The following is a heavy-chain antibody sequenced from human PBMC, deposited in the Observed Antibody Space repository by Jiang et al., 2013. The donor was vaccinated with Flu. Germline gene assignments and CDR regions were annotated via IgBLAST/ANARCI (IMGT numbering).Heavy chain of an antibody. V-gene: IGHV3-7*01. CDR2: IKQDGSEK. CDR3: ARDPSHGGLWFGELWDY. Sequence: LEWVANIKQDGSEKYYVDSVKGRFTISRDNAKNSLYLQMNSLRAEDTAVYYCARDPSHGGLWFGELWDYWGQGTLATVSS. D-gene: IGHD3-10*01. J-gene: IGHJ4*02.